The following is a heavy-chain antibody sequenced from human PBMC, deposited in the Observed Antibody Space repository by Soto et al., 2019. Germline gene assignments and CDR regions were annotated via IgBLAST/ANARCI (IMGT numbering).Heavy chain of an antibody. Sequence: SETLSLTCGVYGGSLSGYYWSWIRQPPGKGLEWIGDINHSGIADYNPSLKSRVTMSVDTSKNHFSLKLSSLTAPDTAVYYCARTGRRQRDNWFDPWGRGALVTVSS. CDR2: INHSGIA. V-gene: IGHV4-34*01. CDR3: ARTGRRQRDNWFDP. CDR1: GGSLSGYY. J-gene: IGHJ5*02.